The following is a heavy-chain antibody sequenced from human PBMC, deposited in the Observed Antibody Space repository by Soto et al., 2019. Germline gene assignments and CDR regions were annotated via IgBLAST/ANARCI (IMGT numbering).Heavy chain of an antibody. J-gene: IGHJ4*02. V-gene: IGHV3-74*01. Sequence: GGSLRLSCAASGCTFNNYVMRWVSQATGKGLVWVSRINDDGSSTRYADSVKGRFTMSRDNAQNTVHLQMNSLRAEDTGVYYCTRDVQFQSFDSWGQGTLVTVSS. CDR2: INDDGSST. D-gene: IGHD4-4*01. CDR3: TRDVQFQSFDS. CDR1: GCTFNNYV.